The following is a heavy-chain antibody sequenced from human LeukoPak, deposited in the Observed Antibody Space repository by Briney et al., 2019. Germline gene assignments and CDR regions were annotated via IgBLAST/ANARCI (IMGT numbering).Heavy chain of an antibody. CDR2: IYYSGST. D-gene: IGHD3-9*01. V-gene: IGHV4-39*01. CDR1: GGPISSSSYY. J-gene: IGHJ4*02. Sequence: PSETLSLTCTVSGGPISSSSYYWGWIRQPPGKGLEWIGSIYYSGSTYYNPSLKSRVTISVDTSKNQFSLKLSSVTAADTAVYYCARISLYYDILTGPFDYWGQGTLVTVSS. CDR3: ARISLYYDILTGPFDY.